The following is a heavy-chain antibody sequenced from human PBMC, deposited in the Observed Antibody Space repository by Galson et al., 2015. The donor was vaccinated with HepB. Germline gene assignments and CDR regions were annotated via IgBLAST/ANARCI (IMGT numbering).Heavy chain of an antibody. Sequence: SLRLSCAASGFTFRNTWMNWVRQAPGKGLEYVSGISSQGVSTYYANSVKGRFTISRDNSKNTVYLQMGSLRAEDMAVYYCARDRSGSGWYRGAFDIWGQGTVVTVSS. V-gene: IGHV3-64*01. D-gene: IGHD6-19*01. CDR2: ISSQGVST. CDR1: GFTFRNTW. J-gene: IGHJ3*02. CDR3: ARDRSGSGWYRGAFDI.